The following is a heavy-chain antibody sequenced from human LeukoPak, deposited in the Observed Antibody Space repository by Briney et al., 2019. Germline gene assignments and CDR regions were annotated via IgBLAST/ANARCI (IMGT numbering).Heavy chain of an antibody. D-gene: IGHD2-21*02. CDR3: ASHEAVVTAVDY. CDR1: GGTFSSYA. J-gene: IGHJ4*02. V-gene: IGHV1-69*04. Sequence: SVKVSCKASGGTFSSYAISWVRQAPGQGLEWMGRIIPILGIANYAQKFQGRVTITADKSTSTAYMELSSLRSEDTAVYYCASHEAVVTAVDYWGQGTLVTVSS. CDR2: IIPILGIA.